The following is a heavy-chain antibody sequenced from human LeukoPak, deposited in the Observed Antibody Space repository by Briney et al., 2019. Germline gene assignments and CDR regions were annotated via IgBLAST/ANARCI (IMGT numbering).Heavy chain of an antibody. Sequence: SQTLSLTCTVSGGSISSGGYYWSWIRQPPGKGLEWIGYIYHSGSTYYNPSLKSRVTISVDTSKNQFSLKLSSVTAADTAVYYCARGPGFDWLSQYYWYFDLWGRGTLVTVSS. CDR1: GGSISSGGYY. D-gene: IGHD3-9*01. V-gene: IGHV4-30-2*01. J-gene: IGHJ2*01. CDR2: IYHSGST. CDR3: ARGPGFDWLSQYYWYFDL.